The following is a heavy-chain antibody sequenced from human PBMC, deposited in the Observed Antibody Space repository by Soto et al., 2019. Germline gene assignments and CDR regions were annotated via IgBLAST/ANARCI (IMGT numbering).Heavy chain of an antibody. J-gene: IGHJ3*02. CDR2: ISGSGGGT. Sequence: EVQVLESGGGLVQPGGSLRLSCAAPKFIFSAYAMTWVRQAPGEGLEWVSSISGSGGGTSYADSVKGRFTISRDNSKSTLYLRMNSLRVEDTAVYYCMKDPNGVHIGAFDSWGQGIMVTVSS. V-gene: IGHV3-23*01. CDR1: KFIFSAYA. D-gene: IGHD4-17*01. CDR3: MKDPNGVHIGAFDS.